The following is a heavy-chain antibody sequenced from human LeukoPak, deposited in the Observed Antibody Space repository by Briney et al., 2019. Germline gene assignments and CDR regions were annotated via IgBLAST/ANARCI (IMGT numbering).Heavy chain of an antibody. V-gene: IGHV1-18*01. CDR1: GYTFTSYG. D-gene: IGHD3-22*01. CDR3: ASTYYYDSSGYYFDY. J-gene: IGHJ4*02. CDR2: ISAYNGNT. Sequence: ASVKVSCKASGYTFTSYGISWVRQAPGQGLEWMGWISAYNGNTNYAQKLQGRVTMTTDTSTSTAYMELSSLRSEDTAVYYCASTYYYDSSGYYFDYWGQGTLVTVSS.